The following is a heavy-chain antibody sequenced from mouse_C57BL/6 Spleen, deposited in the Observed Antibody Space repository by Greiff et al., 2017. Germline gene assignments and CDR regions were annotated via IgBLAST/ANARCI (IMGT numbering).Heavy chain of an antibody. CDR1: GYTFTSYW. Sequence: VKLQQPGAELVRPGPSVKLSCKASGYTFTSYWMHWVKPRPGQGLEWIGVIAPSDSYTNYNPKFKGKATLTVDTSSSTAYMQLSSLTSEAFAVYYCARPYYRRGYFDVWGTGTTVTASA. CDR3: ARPYYRRGYFDV. D-gene: IGHD2-10*01. V-gene: IGHV1-59*01. J-gene: IGHJ1*03. CDR2: IAPSDSYT.